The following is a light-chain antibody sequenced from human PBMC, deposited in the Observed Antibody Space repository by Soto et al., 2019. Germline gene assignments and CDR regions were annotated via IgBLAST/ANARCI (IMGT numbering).Light chain of an antibody. CDR3: QSYDSSLSGPV. CDR2: GNN. CDR1: SSNIGAGYD. J-gene: IGLJ3*02. Sequence: QAVVTQPPSVSGAPGQRVTISCTGRSSNIGAGYDLHWYQQLPGTAPKLLIYGNNNRPSGVPDRFSASKSGTSASLAITGLQAEDEGDYYCQSYDSSLSGPVFGGGTKLTVL. V-gene: IGLV1-40*01.